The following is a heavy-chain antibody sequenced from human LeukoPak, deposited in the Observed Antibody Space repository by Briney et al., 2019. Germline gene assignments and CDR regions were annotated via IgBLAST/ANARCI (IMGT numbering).Heavy chain of an antibody. CDR3: ARYHYYDSSGYYYDPTAVYGMDV. J-gene: IGHJ6*02. V-gene: IGHV4-59*01. CDR2: IYYSGST. CDR1: GGSISSYY. Sequence: SETLSLTCTVSGGSISSYYWSWIRQPPGKGLEWIGYIYYSGSTNYNPSLKSRVTISVDTSKNQFSPKLSSVTAADTAVYYCARYHYYDSSGYYYDPTAVYGMDVWGQGTTVTVSS. D-gene: IGHD3-22*01.